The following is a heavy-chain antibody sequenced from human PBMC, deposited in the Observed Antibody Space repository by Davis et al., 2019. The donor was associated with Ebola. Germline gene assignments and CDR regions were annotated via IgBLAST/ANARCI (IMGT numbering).Heavy chain of an antibody. CDR3: ARQIYYYYYYGMDV. Sequence: MPSETLSLTCTVSGGSTSSSSYYWGWIRQPPGKGLEWIGSIYYSGSTYYNPSLKSRVTISVDTSKNQFSLKLSSVTAADTAVYYCARQIYYYYYYGMDVWGQGTTVTVSS. CDR2: IYYSGST. V-gene: IGHV4-39*01. CDR1: GGSTSSSSYY. D-gene: IGHD2-15*01. J-gene: IGHJ6*02.